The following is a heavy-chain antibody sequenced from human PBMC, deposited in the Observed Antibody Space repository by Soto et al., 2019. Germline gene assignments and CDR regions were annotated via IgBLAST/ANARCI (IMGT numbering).Heavy chain of an antibody. Sequence: SEILSLTCTVSGGSISSGDYYWSWIRQPPGKGLEWIGYVYYSGSTNYNPSLKSRVTISVDTSKNQFSLKLSSVTAADTAVYYCARDGTVGMYYFDYWGQGTLVTVSS. D-gene: IGHD4-17*01. V-gene: IGHV4-61*08. CDR3: ARDGTVGMYYFDY. J-gene: IGHJ4*02. CDR2: VYYSGST. CDR1: GGSISSGDYY.